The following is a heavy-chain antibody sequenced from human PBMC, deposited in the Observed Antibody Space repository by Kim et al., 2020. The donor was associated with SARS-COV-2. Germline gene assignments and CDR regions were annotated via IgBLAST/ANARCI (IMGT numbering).Heavy chain of an antibody. J-gene: IGHJ4*02. CDR3: ARGLYNWNDGDY. V-gene: IGHV4-39*01. D-gene: IGHD1-20*01. Sequence: YYNPSLKSRVTISVDTSKNQFSLKLSSVTAADTAVYYCARGLYNWNDGDYWGQGTLVTVSS.